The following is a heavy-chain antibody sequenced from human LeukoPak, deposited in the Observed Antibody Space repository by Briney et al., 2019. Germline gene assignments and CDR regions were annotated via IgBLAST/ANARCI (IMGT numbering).Heavy chain of an antibody. V-gene: IGHV3-7*01. Sequence: GGSLRLSCAASGFTFSSYWMSWVRQAPGKGLEWVANIKQDGSEKYYVDSVKGRFTISRDNAKNSLYLQMNSLRAEDTAVYYCAKDPRYYYDSSGYPDYWGQGTLVTVSS. D-gene: IGHD3-22*01. J-gene: IGHJ4*02. CDR2: IKQDGSEK. CDR3: AKDPRYYYDSSGYPDY. CDR1: GFTFSSYW.